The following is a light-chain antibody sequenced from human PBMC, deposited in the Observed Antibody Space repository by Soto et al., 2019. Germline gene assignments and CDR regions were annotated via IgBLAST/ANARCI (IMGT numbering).Light chain of an antibody. Sequence: DIVLTQSPGSLSLSPGQRATLSCRASQSVTNDYLAWYQQKFGQAPRLLIRSASRRATDIPDRFSGSGSGTDFTLTISRLEAEDSAVYFCQQYGQAPRTVGQGTKLEIK. J-gene: IGKJ2*01. CDR3: QQYGQAPRT. V-gene: IGKV3-20*01. CDR2: SAS. CDR1: QSVTNDY.